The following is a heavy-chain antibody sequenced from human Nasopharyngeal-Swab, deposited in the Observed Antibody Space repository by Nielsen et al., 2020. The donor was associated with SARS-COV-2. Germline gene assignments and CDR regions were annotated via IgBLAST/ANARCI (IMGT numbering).Heavy chain of an antibody. V-gene: IGHV3-33*01. CDR3: ARALADCSGGSCLGAFDI. D-gene: IGHD2-15*01. CDR2: IWYDGSNK. J-gene: IGHJ3*02. Sequence: WIRQPPGKGLEWVAVIWYDGSNKYYADSVKGRFTISRDNSKNTLYLQMNSLRAEDTAVHYCARALADCSGGSCLGAFDIWGQGTMVTVSS.